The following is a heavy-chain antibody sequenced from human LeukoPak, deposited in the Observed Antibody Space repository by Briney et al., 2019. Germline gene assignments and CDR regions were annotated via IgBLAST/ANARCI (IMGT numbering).Heavy chain of an antibody. D-gene: IGHD2-15*01. Sequence: GGSLRLSCAASGFPLSNHWMTWVRQAPGKGPGWVANIKKDGSEKYYVDSVEGRFTISRDNANNLLYLQMNSLSAEDTAVYYCARGGSASSYFWVYWGRGTLVTVSS. V-gene: IGHV3-7*04. CDR3: ARGGSASSYFWVY. CDR1: GFPLSNHW. CDR2: IKKDGSEK. J-gene: IGHJ4*02.